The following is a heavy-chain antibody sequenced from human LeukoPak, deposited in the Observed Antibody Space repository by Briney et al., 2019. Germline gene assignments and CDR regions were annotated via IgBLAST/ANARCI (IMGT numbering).Heavy chain of an antibody. V-gene: IGHV3-30*02. CDR1: GFTFSSYG. Sequence: GGSLRLSCAASGFTFSSYGMHWVRQAPGKGLEWVAFIRYDGSNKYYADSVKGRFTISRDNSKNTLYLQMNSLRAEDTAVYYCASVGQDDFWSPARTFDYWGQGTLVTVSS. D-gene: IGHD3-3*01. CDR3: ASVGQDDFWSPARTFDY. CDR2: IRYDGSNK. J-gene: IGHJ4*02.